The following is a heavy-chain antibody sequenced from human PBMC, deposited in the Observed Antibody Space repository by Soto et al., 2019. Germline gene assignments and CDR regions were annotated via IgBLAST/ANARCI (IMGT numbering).Heavy chain of an antibody. Sequence: RLSCAASGFTFSSYAMSWVRQAPGKGLEWVSAISGSGGSTYYADSVKGRFTISRDNSKNTLYLQMNSLRAEDTAVYYCAKDWGYSYGFYYFDYWGQGTLVTVSS. CDR3: AKDWGYSYGFYYFDY. CDR1: GFTFSSYA. J-gene: IGHJ4*02. D-gene: IGHD5-18*01. V-gene: IGHV3-23*01. CDR2: ISGSGGST.